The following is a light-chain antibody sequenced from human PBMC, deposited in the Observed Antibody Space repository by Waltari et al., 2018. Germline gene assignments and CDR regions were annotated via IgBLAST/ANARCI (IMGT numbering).Light chain of an antibody. CDR2: EVT. CDR1: SSDVGTYNS. J-gene: IGLJ3*02. CDR3: CSYGGVSNWV. Sequence: QSALTQPASVSGSPGQSITISCTGTSSDVGTYNSVSWYQQHPGKAPKLIIYEVTKRPSGSSNRFSGSKSANTASLTISGLEVEDEADYYCCSYGGVSNWVFGGGTKLTVL. V-gene: IGLV2-23*02.